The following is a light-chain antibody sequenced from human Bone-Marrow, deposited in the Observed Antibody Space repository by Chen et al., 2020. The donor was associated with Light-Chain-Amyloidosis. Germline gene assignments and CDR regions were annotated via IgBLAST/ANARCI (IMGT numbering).Light chain of an antibody. Sequence: SYVLTQPSSVSVAPGQTATIAWGGNNIGSTSVHWYQQTPGQAPLLFVYDDSDRPSGIPERLSGANSGNTATRTIRRVEAGDEADYYCQVWDRSSDRPVFGGGTKLTVL. CDR2: DDS. V-gene: IGLV3-21*02. CDR1: NIGSTS. J-gene: IGLJ3*02. CDR3: QVWDRSSDRPV.